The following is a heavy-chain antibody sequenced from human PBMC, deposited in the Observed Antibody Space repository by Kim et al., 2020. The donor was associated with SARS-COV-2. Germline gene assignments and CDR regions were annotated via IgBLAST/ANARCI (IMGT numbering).Heavy chain of an antibody. CDR3: ARQQARITIFGVVIAYFDY. J-gene: IGHJ4*02. D-gene: IGHD3-3*01. Sequence: SRVTISGDTSKNQFSLKLGSVTAADTAVYYCARQQARITIFGVVIAYFDYWGQGTLVTVSS. V-gene: IGHV4-39*01.